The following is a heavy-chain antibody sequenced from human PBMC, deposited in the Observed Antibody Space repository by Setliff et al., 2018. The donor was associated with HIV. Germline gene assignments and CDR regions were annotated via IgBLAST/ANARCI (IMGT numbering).Heavy chain of an antibody. V-gene: IGHV3-7*01. CDR1: GFAFSSHQ. Sequence: PGGSLRLSCAASGFAFSSHQMSWVRQAPGKGLEWVAKIRQDGTDKYYVDSVKGRFTISRDNAKNSLYLQMNSLRAEDTAIYYCARDINWAFDYWGQGIQVTVSS. CDR2: IRQDGTDK. CDR3: ARDINWAFDY. D-gene: IGHD1-1*01. J-gene: IGHJ4*02.